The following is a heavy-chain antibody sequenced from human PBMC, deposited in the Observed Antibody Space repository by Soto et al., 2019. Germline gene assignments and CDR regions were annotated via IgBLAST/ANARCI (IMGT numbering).Heavy chain of an antibody. J-gene: IGHJ3*02. CDR1: RFTFSGYW. CDR3: ARGARI. Sequence: GGSLRLSCADSRFTFSGYWMYWVRQAPGKGLEWVANIKEDGSEKDYVDSVRGRFTISRDNAKNSLYLQMNSLRAEDTAVYYCARGARIWGQGTMVTVSS. CDR2: IKEDGSEK. V-gene: IGHV3-7*01.